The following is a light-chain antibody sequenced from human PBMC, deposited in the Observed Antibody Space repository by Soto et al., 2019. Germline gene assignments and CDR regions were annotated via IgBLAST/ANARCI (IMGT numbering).Light chain of an antibody. V-gene: IGKV1-27*01. Sequence: DIQMTQSPSTLSASVGDRVTITCRASQTISSWLAWYQQKPGKVPKVLIYGTVTLQSGVPSRFSGSGSGTDFNLTISSLQPEDVATYYCQKYNSAPWTFGQGTKVDIK. CDR2: GTV. CDR1: QTISSW. CDR3: QKYNSAPWT. J-gene: IGKJ1*01.